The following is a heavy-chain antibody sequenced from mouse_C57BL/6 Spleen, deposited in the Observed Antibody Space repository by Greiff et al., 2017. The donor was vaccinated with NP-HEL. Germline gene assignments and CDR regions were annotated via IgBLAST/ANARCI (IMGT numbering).Heavy chain of an antibody. CDR2: IRNKDNGYTT. Sequence: EVMLVESGGGLVQPGGSLSLSCAASGFTFTDYYMSWVRQPPGKALEWLGFIRNKDNGYTTEYSSSVKGRFTISRDNSQSILYLQMNALRAEDSAIYYCARYRTAQATFDYWGQGTTLTVSS. V-gene: IGHV7-3*01. D-gene: IGHD3-2*02. J-gene: IGHJ2*01. CDR3: ARYRTAQATFDY. CDR1: GFTFTDYY.